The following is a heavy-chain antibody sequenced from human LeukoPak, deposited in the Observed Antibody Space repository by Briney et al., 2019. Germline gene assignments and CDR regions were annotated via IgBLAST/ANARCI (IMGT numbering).Heavy chain of an antibody. CDR2: IYYSGST. J-gene: IGHJ4*02. D-gene: IGHD6-6*01. Sequence: SETLSLTCTVSGGSISSYYWSLIRQPPGKGLEWIGYIYYSGSTNYNPSLKSRVTISVDTSKNQFSLKLSSVTAADTAVYYCARQAARLHFDYWGQGTLVTVSS. V-gene: IGHV4-59*08. CDR1: GGSISSYY. CDR3: ARQAARLHFDY.